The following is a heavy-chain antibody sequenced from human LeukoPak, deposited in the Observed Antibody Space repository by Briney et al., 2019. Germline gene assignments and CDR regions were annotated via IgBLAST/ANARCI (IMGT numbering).Heavy chain of an antibody. CDR2: ISGSGGST. CDR3: AKDRPHPYYDSSAAFDI. Sequence: GGSLRLSCAASGFTFSSYAMSWVRQAPGKGLEWVSAISGSGGSTYYADSVKGRFTISRDNSKNTLYLQMNSLRAEDTAVYYCAKDRPHPYYDSSAAFDIWGQGTMVTVSS. J-gene: IGHJ3*02. V-gene: IGHV3-23*01. D-gene: IGHD3-22*01. CDR1: GFTFSSYA.